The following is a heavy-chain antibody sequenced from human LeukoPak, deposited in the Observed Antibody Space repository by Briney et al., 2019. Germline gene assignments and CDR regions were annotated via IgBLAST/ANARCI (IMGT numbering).Heavy chain of an antibody. J-gene: IGHJ4*02. CDR3: ARDGWSSEGIPAY. CDR2: INHSGST. Sequence: SETLSLTCTVSGGSISSYYWSWIRQPPGKGLEWIGEINHSGSTNYNPSLKSRVTISVDTSKNQFSLKLSSVTAADTAVYYCARDGWSSEGIPAYWGQGTLVTVSS. D-gene: IGHD2-15*01. V-gene: IGHV4-34*01. CDR1: GGSISSYY.